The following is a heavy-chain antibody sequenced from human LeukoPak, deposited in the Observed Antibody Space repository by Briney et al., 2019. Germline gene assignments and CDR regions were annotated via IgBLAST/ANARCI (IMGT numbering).Heavy chain of an antibody. V-gene: IGHV3-23*01. J-gene: IGHJ6*02. CDR2: IRDVGSST. CDR3: ARDSALNPFDYCGIDV. CDR1: GFTFSSYA. D-gene: IGHD4/OR15-4a*01. Sequence: GGSLRLSCAASGFTFSSYAMSWVRQAPGKGLEWVSAIRDVGSSTYYADSVKGRFTTSRDNSKNTLCLQMNSLRAEETAVDYCARDSALNPFDYCGIDVWGQGTTVTVSS.